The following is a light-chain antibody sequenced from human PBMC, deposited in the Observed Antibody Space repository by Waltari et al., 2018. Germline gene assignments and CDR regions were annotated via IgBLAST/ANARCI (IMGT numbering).Light chain of an antibody. V-gene: IGKV3-15*01. CDR1: QSVASN. CDR3: QQYNNWPPWT. J-gene: IGKJ1*01. Sequence: EIVMTQSPDTLSVSPGERATLSCRASQSVASNLAWYHQKPGQAPRLLIYGASTRATGIPARFSGSGSGTEFTLTISSLQSEDFAFYYCQQYNNWPPWTFGQWTKVEI. CDR2: GAS.